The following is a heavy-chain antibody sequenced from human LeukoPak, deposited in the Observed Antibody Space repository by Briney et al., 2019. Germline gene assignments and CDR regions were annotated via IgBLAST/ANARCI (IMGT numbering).Heavy chain of an antibody. CDR2: INPNSGGT. CDR1: GYTFTAYY. D-gene: IGHD1-1*01. Sequence: RASVKVSCKASGYTFTAYYIHWVRQAPGQGFEWMGWINPNSGGTNYAQKFQGRVTMTRDTSLRTAYMELTSLISDDTAVYYCARGQLRVPKWFDPWGPGTLVTVSS. CDR3: ARGQLRVPKWFDP. V-gene: IGHV1-2*02. J-gene: IGHJ5*02.